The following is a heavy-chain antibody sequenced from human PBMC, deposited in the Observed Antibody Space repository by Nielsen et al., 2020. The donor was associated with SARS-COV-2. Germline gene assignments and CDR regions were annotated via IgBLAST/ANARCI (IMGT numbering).Heavy chain of an antibody. CDR2: IIPIFGTA. V-gene: IGHV1-69*13. J-gene: IGHJ4*02. CDR3: ARSPVYYDSSGHEYFDY. D-gene: IGHD3-22*01. Sequence: SVKVSCKASGGTFSSYAISWVRQAPGQGLEWMEGIIPIFGTANYAQKFQGRVTITADESTSTAYMELSSLRSEDTAVYYCARSPVYYDSSGHEYFDYWGQGTLVTVSS. CDR1: GGTFSSYA.